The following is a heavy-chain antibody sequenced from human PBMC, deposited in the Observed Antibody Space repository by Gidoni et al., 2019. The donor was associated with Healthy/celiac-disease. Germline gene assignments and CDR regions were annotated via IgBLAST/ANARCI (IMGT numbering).Heavy chain of an antibody. CDR3: ARESVVAAAPLGY. Sequence: QVQLVESGGGVVQPGRSLRLSCAASGFTFSSYGMHWVRQAPGKGLELVAVISYDGSNKYYADSVKGRFTISRDNSKNTLYLQMNSLRAEDTAVYYCARESVVAAAPLGYWGQGTLVTVSS. V-gene: IGHV3-30*03. CDR2: ISYDGSNK. D-gene: IGHD6-13*01. J-gene: IGHJ4*02. CDR1: GFTFSSYG.